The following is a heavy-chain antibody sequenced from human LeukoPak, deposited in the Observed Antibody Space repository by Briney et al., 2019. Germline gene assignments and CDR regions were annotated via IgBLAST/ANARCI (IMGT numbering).Heavy chain of an antibody. CDR3: VNTAFGDFGFDY. Sequence: ASVKVSCKASGRSFSTYAMNWVRQAPGQGLEWMGGITPRFKTTKYAQKFHGRVAITTGESTATAYMELSSLRSEDTAVYYCVNTAFGDFGFDYWGQGTLVTVSS. CDR2: ITPRFKTT. D-gene: IGHD2-21*02. V-gene: IGHV1-69*05. CDR1: GRSFSTYA. J-gene: IGHJ4*02.